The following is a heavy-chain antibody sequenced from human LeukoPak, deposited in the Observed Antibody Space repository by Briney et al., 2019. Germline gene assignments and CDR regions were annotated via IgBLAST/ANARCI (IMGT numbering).Heavy chain of an antibody. V-gene: IGHV4-59*12. CDR2: IYHSGST. J-gene: IGHJ4*02. Sequence: SETLSLTCTVSGGSISSYYWSWIRQPPGKGLEWIGYIYHSGSTYYNPSLKSRVTISVDRSKNQFSLKLSSVTAADTAVYYCARESRLADDYWGQGTLVTVSS. CDR3: ARESRLADDY. CDR1: GGSISSYY. D-gene: IGHD5/OR15-5a*01.